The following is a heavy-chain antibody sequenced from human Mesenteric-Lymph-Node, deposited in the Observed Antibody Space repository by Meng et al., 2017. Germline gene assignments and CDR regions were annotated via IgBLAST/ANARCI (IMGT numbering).Heavy chain of an antibody. J-gene: IGHJ4*02. CDR2: IYWDDDK. Sequence: QITLKESGPTLVKPTQTLTLTCTFSWFSLTTAGVGVGWSRQPPGKALEWLALIYWDDDKGYSPSLKSRLTISKDTSKNQVVLTMTNMDPVDTATYYCIHRRTTGTTFWGQGTLVTVSS. V-gene: IGHV2-5*02. D-gene: IGHD1-1*01. CDR1: WFSLTTAGVG. CDR3: IHRRTTGTTF.